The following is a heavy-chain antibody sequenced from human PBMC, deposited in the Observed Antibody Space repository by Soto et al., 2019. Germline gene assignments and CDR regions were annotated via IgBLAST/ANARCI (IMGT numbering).Heavy chain of an antibody. CDR1: GFTFSSYA. D-gene: IGHD5-18*01. J-gene: IGHJ4*02. V-gene: IGHV3-23*01. CDR2: ISGSGGST. CDR3: AKDLRGYSYGYDYFDY. Sequence: GGSLRLSCAASGFTFSSYAMSWVRQAPGKGLEWVSAISGSGGSTYYADSVKGRFTISRDNSKDTLYLQMNSLRAEDTAVYYCAKDLRGYSYGYDYFDYWGQGTLVTVSS.